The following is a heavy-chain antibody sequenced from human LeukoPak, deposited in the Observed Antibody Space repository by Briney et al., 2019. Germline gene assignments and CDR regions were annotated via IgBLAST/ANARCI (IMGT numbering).Heavy chain of an antibody. CDR1: GYTFTGYY. D-gene: IGHD4-17*01. CDR3: ARVEYGKLYYYGMDV. Sequence: ASVKVSCKASGYTFTGYYMHWVRQAPGQGLEWMGWINPNSGGTNYAQKFQGRVTMTRDTSISTAYMELSRLRSGDTAVYYCARVEYGKLYYYGMDVWGQGTTVTVSS. CDR2: INPNSGGT. J-gene: IGHJ6*02. V-gene: IGHV1-2*02.